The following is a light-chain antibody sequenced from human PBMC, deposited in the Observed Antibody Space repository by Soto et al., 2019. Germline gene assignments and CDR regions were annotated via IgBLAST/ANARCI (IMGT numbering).Light chain of an antibody. Sequence: DVQMTQSPSSLSASVGDRVAITCRASQSISNYLNWYQQKPGKAPKLLIYAASSLQSGVPSRFSGSGSGTDFILTISSLQPEDFATYYCQQTFITPWTFGQGTRVEIK. J-gene: IGKJ1*01. CDR3: QQTFITPWT. CDR1: QSISNY. V-gene: IGKV1-39*01. CDR2: AAS.